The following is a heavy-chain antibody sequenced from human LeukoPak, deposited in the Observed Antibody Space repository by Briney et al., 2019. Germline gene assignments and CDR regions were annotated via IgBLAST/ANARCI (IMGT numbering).Heavy chain of an antibody. CDR3: AGQSSSWYGSVDY. Sequence: PSQTLSLTCTVSGGSISSGDYYWSWIRQPPGKGLEWIGYIYYSGSTYYNPSLKSRVTISVDTSKNQFSLKLSSVTAADTAVYYCAGQSSSWYGSVDYWGQGTLVTVSS. J-gene: IGHJ4*02. CDR2: IYYSGST. D-gene: IGHD6-13*01. CDR1: GGSISSGDYY. V-gene: IGHV4-30-4*01.